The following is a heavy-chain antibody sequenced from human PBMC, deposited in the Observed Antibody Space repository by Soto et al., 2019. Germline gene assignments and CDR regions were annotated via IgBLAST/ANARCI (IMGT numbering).Heavy chain of an antibody. V-gene: IGHV1-18*01. CDR3: ARDERGSGSYFGRQNWFDP. CDR2: ISGYTGNT. D-gene: IGHD3-10*01. Sequence: QAQLVQSGPEVKNPGASVKVSCKASGYTFTSYGISWVRQAPGQGIEWMGWISGYTGNTNYAQKVQGRVTLTTDTSTSTAYMELTSLTPDDTAVYYCARDERGSGSYFGRQNWFDPWGQGTLVTVSS. J-gene: IGHJ5*02. CDR1: GYTFTSYG.